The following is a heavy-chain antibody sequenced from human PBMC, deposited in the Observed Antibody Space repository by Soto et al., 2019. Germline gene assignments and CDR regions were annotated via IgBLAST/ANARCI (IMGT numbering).Heavy chain of an antibody. CDR2: ISYDGSNK. Sequence: QVQLVESGGGVVQPWRSLRLSCAASGFTFSSYGMHWVRQAPGKGLEWVAVISYDGSNKYYADSVKGRFTISRDNSKNTLYLQMNSLRAEDTAVYYCAKDINYYGSGNDAFDIWGQGTMVTVSS. J-gene: IGHJ3*02. CDR3: AKDINYYGSGNDAFDI. CDR1: GFTFSSYG. V-gene: IGHV3-30*18. D-gene: IGHD3-10*01.